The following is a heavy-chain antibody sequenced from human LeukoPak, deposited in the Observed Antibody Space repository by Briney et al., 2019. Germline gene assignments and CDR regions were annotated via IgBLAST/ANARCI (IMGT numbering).Heavy chain of an antibody. Sequence: SETLSLTCTVSGGSLWSFYWSWIRQPAGKGLEWIGRIYTSGSTNYNPCLKSRVTISVDTSKNQFSLKRTSVTAAYTAVYYCARDPGSGYYYYMDVWGKGTTVTISS. CDR2: IYTSGST. J-gene: IGHJ6*03. V-gene: IGHV4-4*07. CDR1: GGSLWSFY. CDR3: ARDPGSGYYYYMDV. D-gene: IGHD3-10*01.